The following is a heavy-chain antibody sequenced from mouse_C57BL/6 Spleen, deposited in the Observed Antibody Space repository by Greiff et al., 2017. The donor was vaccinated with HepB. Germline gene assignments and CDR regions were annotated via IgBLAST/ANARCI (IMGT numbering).Heavy chain of an antibody. D-gene: IGHD3-2*02. CDR1: GYTFTDYY. CDR3: ARGDSSGYGYYFDY. CDR2: IYPGSGNT. Sequence: QVQLKQSGAELVRPGASVKLSCKASGYTFTDYYINWVKQRPGQGLEWIARIYPGSGNTYYNEKFKGKATLTAEKSSSTAYMQLSSLTSEDSAVYFCARGDSSGYGYYFDYWGQGTTLTVSS. V-gene: IGHV1-76*01. J-gene: IGHJ2*01.